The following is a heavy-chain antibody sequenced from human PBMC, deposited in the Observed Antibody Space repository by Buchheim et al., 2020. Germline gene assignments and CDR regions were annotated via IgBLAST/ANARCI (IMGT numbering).Heavy chain of an antibody. Sequence: QVQLQESGPGLVKPSQTLSLTCTVSGGSISSGGYYWSWIRQHPGKGLEWIGYIYYSGSTYYNPSLKSRVTISVDTSKNQFSLKLSSVTAADTAVYYCARDYRRSGRYYYDSSGSDAFDIWGQGT. CDR3: ARDYRRSGRYYYDSSGSDAFDI. D-gene: IGHD3-22*01. V-gene: IGHV4-31*03. CDR2: IYYSGST. J-gene: IGHJ3*02. CDR1: GGSISSGGYY.